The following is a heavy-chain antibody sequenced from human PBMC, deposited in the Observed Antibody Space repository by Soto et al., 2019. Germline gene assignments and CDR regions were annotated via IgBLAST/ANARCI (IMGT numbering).Heavy chain of an antibody. D-gene: IGHD2-8*02. CDR1: GYTFIAYY. CDR2: INPNNGDT. CDR3: ARGKDIVLPGPNWFDP. V-gene: IGHV1-2*02. Sequence: QVQLVQSGAEVNKPGASVKVSCKASGYTFIAYYVHWVRQAPGQGLEWMGWINPNNGDTDYAQKFQGRVTVTRDTSLRTAYLELSRLISDDTAVYYCARGKDIVLPGPNWFDPWGQGTLVTVSS. J-gene: IGHJ5*02.